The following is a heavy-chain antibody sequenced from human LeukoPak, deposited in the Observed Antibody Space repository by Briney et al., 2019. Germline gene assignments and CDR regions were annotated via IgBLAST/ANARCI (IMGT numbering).Heavy chain of an antibody. CDR1: GGSISSYY. D-gene: IGHD4-17*01. CDR3: ARATSYGDYGAAYFDY. CDR2: IYYSGST. Sequence: PSETLSLTCTVSGGSISSYYLSWIRQPPGTGLEWIGYIYYSGSTNYNPSLKSRVTISVDTSKNQFSLKLSSVTAADTAVYYCARATSYGDYGAAYFDYWGQGTLVTVSS. V-gene: IGHV4-59*01. J-gene: IGHJ4*02.